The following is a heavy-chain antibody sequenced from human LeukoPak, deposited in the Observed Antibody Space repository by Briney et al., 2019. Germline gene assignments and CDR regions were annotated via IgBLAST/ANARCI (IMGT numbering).Heavy chain of an antibody. CDR3: ARGIPTSDYYDSSGSHTYFDY. D-gene: IGHD3-22*01. Sequence: SETLSLTCAVYGGSFSGYYWSWIRQPPGKGLEWIGEINHSGSTNYNPSLKSRVTISVDTSKNQFSLKLSSVTAADTAVYYCARGIPTSDYYDSSGSHTYFDYWGQGTLVTVSS. V-gene: IGHV4-34*01. J-gene: IGHJ4*02. CDR2: INHSGST. CDR1: GGSFSGYY.